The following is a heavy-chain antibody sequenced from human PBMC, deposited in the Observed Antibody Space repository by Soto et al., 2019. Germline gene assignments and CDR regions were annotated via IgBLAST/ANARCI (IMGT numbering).Heavy chain of an antibody. CDR1: GGSISSSSYY. CDR2: IYYSGST. Sequence: KPSETLSLTCTVSGGSISSSSYYWGWIRQPPGKGLEWIGSIYYSGSTYYNPSLKSRVTISVDTSKNQFSLKLSSVTAADTAVYYCARGQGAAAGHSNFDYWGQGALVTVSS. J-gene: IGHJ4*02. D-gene: IGHD6-13*01. V-gene: IGHV4-39*07. CDR3: ARGQGAAAGHSNFDY.